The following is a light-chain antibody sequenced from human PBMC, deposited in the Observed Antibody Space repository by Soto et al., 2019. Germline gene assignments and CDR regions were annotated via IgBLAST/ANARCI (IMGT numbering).Light chain of an antibody. Sequence: EIVMTQSPATLSVSPGERATLSCRASQSVSRNLAWYQQKPGQAPRLLIYGASTRANGIPARFSGSGSGTEFTLTISSLQSEDFAVYYCQQYNNWPYTFGQGTKLEIK. CDR2: GAS. V-gene: IGKV3-15*01. CDR1: QSVSRN. CDR3: QQYNNWPYT. J-gene: IGKJ2*01.